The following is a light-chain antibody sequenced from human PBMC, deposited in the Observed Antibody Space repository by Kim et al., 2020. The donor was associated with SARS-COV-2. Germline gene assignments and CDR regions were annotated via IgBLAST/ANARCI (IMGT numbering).Light chain of an antibody. V-gene: IGKV1-16*01. CDR2: AAS. Sequence: AYVGDRVTIPCRASQGISNYLVWFQQKPGKAPKSLIYAASNLQSGVPSRFSGSGSGTDFTLTINSLQPEDFATYYCSHYNSYPLTFGGGTKVDIK. CDR3: SHYNSYPLT. J-gene: IGKJ4*01. CDR1: QGISNY.